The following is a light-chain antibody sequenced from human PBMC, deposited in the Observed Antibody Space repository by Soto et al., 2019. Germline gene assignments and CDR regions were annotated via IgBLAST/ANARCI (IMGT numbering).Light chain of an antibody. Sequence: QSALTQPASLSGSPGQTITISCTGLSSDIGAYDYVSWFQQHPGTAPKLMISEVNNRPSGVSNHFSGSKSGNTAYLTISGLQFEDEAEYCCSTFTTTCTHVSGTGTKVTVL. CDR2: EVN. CDR1: SSDIGAYDY. V-gene: IGLV2-14*01. J-gene: IGLJ1*01. CDR3: STFTTTCTHV.